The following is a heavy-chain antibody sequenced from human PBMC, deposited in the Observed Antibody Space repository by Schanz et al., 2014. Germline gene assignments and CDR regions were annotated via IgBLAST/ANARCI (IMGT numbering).Heavy chain of an antibody. CDR3: AGRPVRARSGGLDS. CDR1: GFIFSNFA. Sequence: VHLVESGGGLVQPGGSLRLSCAASGFIFSNFAMEWVRQAPGKGLEWIGEIYQSGKTTYDPSLKSRLTVSMDKSSNQFSLRLTSVTAADTAVYFCAGRPVRARSGGLDSWGQGTLVTVSS. D-gene: IGHD6-19*01. J-gene: IGHJ4*02. V-gene: IGHV4-4*01. CDR2: IYQSGKT.